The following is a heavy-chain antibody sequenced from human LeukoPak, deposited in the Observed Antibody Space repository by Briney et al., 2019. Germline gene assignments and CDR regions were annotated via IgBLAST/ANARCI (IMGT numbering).Heavy chain of an antibody. Sequence: GGSLRLSCAASGFTFSSYSMNWVRQAPGKGLEWVSSISSSSSYIYYADSVKGRFTISRDNAKNSLYLQMNSLRAEDTAVYYCASSGTTEAFDIWGQGTMVTVSS. J-gene: IGHJ3*02. V-gene: IGHV3-21*01. D-gene: IGHD1-7*01. CDR3: ASSGTTEAFDI. CDR2: ISSSSSYI. CDR1: GFTFSSYS.